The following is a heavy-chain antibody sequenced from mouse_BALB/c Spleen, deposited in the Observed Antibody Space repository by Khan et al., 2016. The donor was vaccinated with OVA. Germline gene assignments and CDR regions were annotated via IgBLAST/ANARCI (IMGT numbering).Heavy chain of an antibody. CDR3: ARSVTITTVVATDFDY. J-gene: IGHJ2*01. D-gene: IGHD1-1*01. V-gene: IGHV3-2*02. CDR1: GYSITSDYA. Sequence: EVQLQESGPGLVKPSQSLSLTCTVTGYSITSDYAWNWIRQFPGNKLEWMGYISYSGRTSYNPSLKSRISITRDTSKNQFFLQLNSLTNEDTATYYCARSVTITTVVATDFDYWGQGTTLTVSS. CDR2: ISYSGRT.